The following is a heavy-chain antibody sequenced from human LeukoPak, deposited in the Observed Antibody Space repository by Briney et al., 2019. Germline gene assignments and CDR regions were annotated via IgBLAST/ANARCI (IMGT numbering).Heavy chain of an antibody. J-gene: IGHJ4*02. CDR2: IKLDGSEK. Sequence: GGSLRLSCAASGFTFSSYWMSWVRQAPGKGLEWVANIKLDGSEKYYVDSVKGRFTISRDNAKNPLYLQMNSLRAEDTAVYYCARYSSNFYYFDYWGQGTLVTASS. V-gene: IGHV3-7*01. D-gene: IGHD6-13*01. CDR1: GFTFSSYW. CDR3: ARYSSNFYYFDY.